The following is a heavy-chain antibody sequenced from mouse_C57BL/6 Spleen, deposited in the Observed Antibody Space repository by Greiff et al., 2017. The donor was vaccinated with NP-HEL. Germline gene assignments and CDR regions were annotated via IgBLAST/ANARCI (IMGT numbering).Heavy chain of an antibody. CDR1: GYSFTSYY. J-gene: IGHJ2*01. V-gene: IGHV1-66*01. Sequence: VQLQESGPELVKPGASVKISCKASGYSFTSYYIHWVKQRPGQGLEWIGWIYPGSGNTKYNEKFKGKATLTADTSSSTAYMQLSSLTSEDSAVYYCARDDRYFDYWGQGTTLTVSS. D-gene: IGHD2-12*01. CDR2: IYPGSGNT. CDR3: ARDDRYFDY.